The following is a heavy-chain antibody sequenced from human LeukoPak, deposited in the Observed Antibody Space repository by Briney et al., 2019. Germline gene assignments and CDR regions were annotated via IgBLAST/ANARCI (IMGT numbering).Heavy chain of an antibody. V-gene: IGHV4-4*07. CDR1: GGSISSYY. Sequence: PSETLSLTCTVSGGSISSYYWSWIRQPAGKGLEWIGRIYTSGSTNYNPSLKSRVTISVDTSKNQFSLKLSSVTAADTAVYYCARDRGFGITMVRGAGDYYYYGMDVWGQGATVTVSS. CDR3: ARDRGFGITMVRGAGDYYYYGMDV. D-gene: IGHD3-10*01. CDR2: IYTSGST. J-gene: IGHJ6*02.